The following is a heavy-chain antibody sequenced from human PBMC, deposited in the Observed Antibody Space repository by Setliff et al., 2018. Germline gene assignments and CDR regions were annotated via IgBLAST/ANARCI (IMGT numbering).Heavy chain of an antibody. CDR1: GDSIFDNY. CDR2: ISYTGST. V-gene: IGHV4-59*08. Sequence: SETLSLTCSVSGDSIFDNYWSWIRQSPGRGLEWIAYISYTGSTNYNPSLKSRVTISLDTSKNHFSLNLRSVTAADTAVYYCARTGTTYYYSCMDSWGQGTLVTVSS. J-gene: IGHJ4*02. CDR3: ARTGTTYYYSCMDS. D-gene: IGHD3-22*01.